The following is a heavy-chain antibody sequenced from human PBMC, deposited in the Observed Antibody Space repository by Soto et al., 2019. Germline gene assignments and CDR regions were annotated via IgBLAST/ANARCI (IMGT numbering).Heavy chain of an antibody. Sequence: GGSLRLSCAASGFSFNTYEMNWVRQAPGKGLEWVSYISTSGSTIYYADSVKGRFTISRDNGKNSLYLQMNSLRAEDTAVYYCAYGGSCDYWGQGTQVTVSS. V-gene: IGHV3-48*03. J-gene: IGHJ4*02. CDR1: GFSFNTYE. CDR3: AYGGSCDY. CDR2: ISTSGSTI. D-gene: IGHD1-26*01.